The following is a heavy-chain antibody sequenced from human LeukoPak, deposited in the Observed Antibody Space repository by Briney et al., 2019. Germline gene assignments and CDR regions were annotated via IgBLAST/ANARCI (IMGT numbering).Heavy chain of an antibody. V-gene: IGHV4-39*01. CDR2: VCYSGST. D-gene: IGHD3-22*01. CDR1: GGSISSSSYY. Sequence: SETLSLTCTVSGGSISSSSYYWGWIRQPPGKGLEWIGSVCYSGSTYYNPSLKSRVTISVDTSKNQFSLKLSSVTAADTAVYYCARLDSSGYVFDYWGQGTLVTVSS. J-gene: IGHJ4*02. CDR3: ARLDSSGYVFDY.